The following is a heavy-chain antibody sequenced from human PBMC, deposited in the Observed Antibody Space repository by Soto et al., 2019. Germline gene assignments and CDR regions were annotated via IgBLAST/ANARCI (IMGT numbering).Heavy chain of an antibody. Sequence: GGSLRLSCAASGFTFSSYAMHWVRQAPGKGLEWVAVISYDGSTYYADSVKGRFTISRDNSRNTLSLQMNSLRAEDTAVYYCAKGSASARPYYFDYWGQGTLVTVSS. CDR3: AKGSASARPYYFDY. CDR1: GFTFSSYA. CDR2: ISYDGST. J-gene: IGHJ4*02. D-gene: IGHD5-18*01. V-gene: IGHV3-30-3*01.